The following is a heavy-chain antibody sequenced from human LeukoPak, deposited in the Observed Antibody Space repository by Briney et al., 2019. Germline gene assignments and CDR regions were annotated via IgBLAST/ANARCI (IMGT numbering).Heavy chain of an antibody. Sequence: SETLSLTCTVSGGSISSSSYYWGWIRQPPGKGLEWIGSIYYSGITYYNPSLKSRVSISVDTSKKQFSLKLSSVTAADTAVHYCARQDGYCSSTSCTGYIDSWGQGTLVTVSS. J-gene: IGHJ4*02. V-gene: IGHV4-39*01. CDR1: GGSISSSSYY. CDR2: IYYSGIT. CDR3: ARQDGYCSSTSCTGYIDS. D-gene: IGHD2-2*03.